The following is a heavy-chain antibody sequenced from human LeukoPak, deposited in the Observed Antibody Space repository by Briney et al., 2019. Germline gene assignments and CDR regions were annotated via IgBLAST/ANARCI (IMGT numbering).Heavy chain of an antibody. CDR1: GFTFSSYW. CDR3: ARAYCSSNSFSGASDI. Sequence: GGSLRLSCAASGFTFSSYWMHWVRQAPGKGLVWVSRISGDGNDISYAESMKGRFTISRDNAKNTAYLQMNSLRAEDTAVYYCARAYCSSNSFSGASDIWGQGTMVTVSS. V-gene: IGHV3-74*01. D-gene: IGHD2-2*01. J-gene: IGHJ3*02. CDR2: ISGDGNDI.